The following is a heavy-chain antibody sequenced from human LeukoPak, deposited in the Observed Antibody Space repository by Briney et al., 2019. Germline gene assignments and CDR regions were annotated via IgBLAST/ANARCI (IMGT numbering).Heavy chain of an antibody. CDR1: GFTFSNYW. V-gene: IGHV3-7*01. D-gene: IGHD3-22*01. CDR2: INQDGSEK. CDR3: ARDSGGYYYDSSGYYPNDAFDI. J-gene: IGHJ3*02. Sequence: GGSLRLSCAASGFTFSNYWMSWVRQTPGKGLEWVANINQDGSEKYYVDSVTGRFTISRDNGKNSLDLQMNSLRAEDTAVYYCARDSGGYYYDSSGYYPNDAFDIWGQGTMVTVSS.